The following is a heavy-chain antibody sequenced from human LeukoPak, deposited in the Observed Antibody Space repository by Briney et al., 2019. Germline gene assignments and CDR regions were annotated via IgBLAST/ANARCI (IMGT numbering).Heavy chain of an antibody. CDR3: AKKESFGELSD. CDR1: GFTFNNNG. Sequence: GSLRLSFASSGFTFNNNGITWVRQAPGTGLERVSTMSGSGGSTYYADSVKGRFTISRDNSKDTLYLQMSSLRAEDTALYYCAKKESFGELSDWGQGTLVTVSS. V-gene: IGHV3-23*01. D-gene: IGHD3-10*01. CDR2: MSGSGGST. J-gene: IGHJ4*02.